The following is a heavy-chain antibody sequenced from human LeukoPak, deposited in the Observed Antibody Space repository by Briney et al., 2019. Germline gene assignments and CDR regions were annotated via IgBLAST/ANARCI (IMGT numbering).Heavy chain of an antibody. V-gene: IGHV4-30-4*01. CDR2: IYYSGST. D-gene: IGHD3-22*01. CDR3: ARVGDSSGYFSGAFDI. J-gene: IGHJ3*02. CDR1: GGSISSGDYY. Sequence: SETLSLTCTVSGGSISSGDYYWSWIRQPPGKGLEWIGYIYYSGSTYYNPSLKSRVTISVDTSKNLFSLKLSSVTAADTAVYYCARVGDSSGYFSGAFDIWGQGTMVTVSS.